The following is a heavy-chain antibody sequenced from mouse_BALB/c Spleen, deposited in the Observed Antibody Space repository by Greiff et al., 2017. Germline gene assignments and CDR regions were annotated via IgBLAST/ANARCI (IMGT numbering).Heavy chain of an antibody. CDR1: GFTFSDYY. CDR3: ARGVYYYAMDY. CDR2: ISDGGSYT. Sequence: EVQRVESGGGLVKPGGSLKLSCAASGFTFSDYYMYWVRQTPEKRLEWVATISDGGSYTYYPDSVKGRFTISRDNAKNNLYLQMSSLKSEDTAMYYCARGVYYYAMDYWGQGTSVTVSS. V-gene: IGHV5-4*02. J-gene: IGHJ4*01.